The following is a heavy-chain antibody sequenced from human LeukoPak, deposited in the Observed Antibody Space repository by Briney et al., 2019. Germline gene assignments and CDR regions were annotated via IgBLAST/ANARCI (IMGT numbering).Heavy chain of an antibody. V-gene: IGHV4-39*01. CDR3: ARGVRDYGMDV. Sequence: PSETLCLTCTVSGDSTRSSSYYWGWNRQAQGRGREWIVSLYDSGSNYYNPSLKSRITISVDTSKNQCSLKLSSVTAADTAVYYCARGVRDYGMDVWGQGTTVTVSS. CDR2: LYDSGSN. CDR1: GDSTRSSSYY. J-gene: IGHJ6*02.